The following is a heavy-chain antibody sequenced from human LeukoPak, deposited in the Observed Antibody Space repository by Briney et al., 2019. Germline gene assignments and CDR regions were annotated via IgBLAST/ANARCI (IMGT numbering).Heavy chain of an antibody. CDR1: GYTFTGYY. Sequence: ASVKVSCKASGYTFTGYYMHWVRQAPGQGLEWMGWINPNSGGTNYAQKFQGRVTITADKSTSTAYMELSSLRSEDTAVYYCARDAGGGDCYSCPNWFDPWGQGTLVTVSS. D-gene: IGHD2-21*02. J-gene: IGHJ5*02. CDR3: ARDAGGGDCYSCPNWFDP. CDR2: INPNSGGT. V-gene: IGHV1-2*02.